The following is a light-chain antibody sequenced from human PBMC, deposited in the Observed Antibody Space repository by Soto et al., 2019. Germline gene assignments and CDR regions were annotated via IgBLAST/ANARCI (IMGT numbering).Light chain of an antibody. CDR1: QGIGNS. CDR2: SAS. J-gene: IGKJ5*01. CDR3: QKYNTVPAT. Sequence: DIQMTQSPPSLSASVGDRVTITCRASQGIGNSLAWYQQKPGTVPKLLIYSASTLQSGVPSRFSGSGSGTDFTLTISSLQTEAVAAYYCQKYNTVPATFGQGTRLEIK. V-gene: IGKV1-27*01.